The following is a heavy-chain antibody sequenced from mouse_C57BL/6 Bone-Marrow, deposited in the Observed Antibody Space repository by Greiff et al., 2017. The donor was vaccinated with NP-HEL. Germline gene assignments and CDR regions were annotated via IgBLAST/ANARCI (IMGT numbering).Heavy chain of an antibody. CDR3: ARERGGDYGNPYYYAMDY. CDR2: ISDGGSYT. J-gene: IGHJ4*01. D-gene: IGHD2-1*01. V-gene: IGHV5-4*01. Sequence: EVKLMESGGGLVKPGGSLKLSCAASGFTFSSYAMSWVRQTPEKRLEWVATISDGGSYTYYPDNVKGRFTISRDNAKNNLYLQMSHLKSEDTAMYYGARERGGDYGNPYYYAMDYWGQGTSVTVSS. CDR1: GFTFSSYA.